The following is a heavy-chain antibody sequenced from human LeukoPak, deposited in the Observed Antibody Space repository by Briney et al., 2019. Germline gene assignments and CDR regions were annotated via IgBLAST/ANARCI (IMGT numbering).Heavy chain of an antibody. CDR3: ARGLGYYGSGSYYLH. Sequence: SETLSLTCAVYGGSFSGYYWSWIRQPPGKGLEWIGEINHSGSTNYNPSIKSRVTISVDTSKNQFSLKLSSVTAADTAVYYCARGLGYYGSGSYYLHWGQGTLVTVSS. D-gene: IGHD3-10*01. V-gene: IGHV4-34*01. CDR1: GGSFSGYY. CDR2: INHSGST. J-gene: IGHJ4*02.